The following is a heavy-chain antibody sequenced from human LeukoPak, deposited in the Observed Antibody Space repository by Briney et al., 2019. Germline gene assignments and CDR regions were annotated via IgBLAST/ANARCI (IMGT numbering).Heavy chain of an antibody. D-gene: IGHD3-16*01. CDR1: GYSISSSYY. CDR3: ARHEGDDYYFDY. CDR2: IYYGGST. J-gene: IGHJ4*02. V-gene: IGHV4-39*01. Sequence: PSETLSLTCTVSGYSISSSYYWGWIRQPPGKGLEWIGSIYYGGSTYYNPSLKSRVTISVDTSKNQFSLKLSSVTAADTAVYYCARHEGDDYYFDYWGQGTLVTVSS.